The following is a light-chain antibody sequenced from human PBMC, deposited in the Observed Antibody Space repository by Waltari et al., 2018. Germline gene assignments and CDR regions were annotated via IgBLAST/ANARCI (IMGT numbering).Light chain of an antibody. V-gene: IGLV2-14*03. CDR3: SSYTSSSTYV. CDR2: EVS. J-gene: IGLJ1*01. CDR1: SSDVGGYDY. Sequence: QSALTQPASVSGSPGQSIAISCTGSSSDVGGYDYVSWYRQYPGKAPEIMIYEVSKRPSGVSNRFSGSKSGNTASLTISGLQAEDEADYYCSSYTSSSTYVFGTGTKVTVL.